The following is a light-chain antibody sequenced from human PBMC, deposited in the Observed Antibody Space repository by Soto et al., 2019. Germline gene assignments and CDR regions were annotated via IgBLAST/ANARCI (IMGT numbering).Light chain of an antibody. CDR3: QQRSNWTPIT. J-gene: IGKJ3*01. V-gene: IGKV3-11*01. CDR2: DAY. Sequence: LTPSADILSLSQGYSSHLSFISSQRFDNYLAWYHQKPVQAPRPLIHDAYNRATCIPVMFSGFGAGTYLTLTISSLDPVDFAVYACQQRSNWTPITFGPGTKVDIK. CDR1: QRFDNY.